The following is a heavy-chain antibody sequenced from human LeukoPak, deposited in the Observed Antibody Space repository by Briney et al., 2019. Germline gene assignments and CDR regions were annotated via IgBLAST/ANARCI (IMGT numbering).Heavy chain of an antibody. CDR2: ISGSASST. CDR1: GFTFSSYA. CDR3: AKGTSSWTGGWFDP. D-gene: IGHD3/OR15-3a*01. J-gene: IGHJ5*02. V-gene: IGHV3-23*01. Sequence: GGSLRLSCAASGFTFSSYAMSWVRQAPGKGLEWVSVISGSASSTYYGESVKGRFTISRDNSKKTLYLQMNTLRVEDTAIYYCAKGTSSWTGGWFDPWGQGTLVTVSS.